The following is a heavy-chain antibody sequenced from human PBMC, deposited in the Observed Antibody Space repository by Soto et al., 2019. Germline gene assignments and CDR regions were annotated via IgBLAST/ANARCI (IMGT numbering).Heavy chain of an antibody. Sequence: QITLNESGPTQVKPRQTLTLTCTFSGFSLTTTGVGVGWIRQSPGTAPEWLALLYWDDDKRYSPSLKSRLPITKDTSKNHVVLTMADLDPVDTAIYYCAHRVLRTVFGLVTTTAIYFDFWGQGTPVAVAS. CDR2: LYWDDDK. D-gene: IGHD3-3*01. CDR1: GFSLTTTGVG. J-gene: IGHJ4*02. CDR3: AHRVLRTVFGLVTTTAIYFDF. V-gene: IGHV2-5*02.